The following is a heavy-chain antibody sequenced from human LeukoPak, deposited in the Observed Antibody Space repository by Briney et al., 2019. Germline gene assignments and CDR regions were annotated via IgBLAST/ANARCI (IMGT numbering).Heavy chain of an antibody. CDR3: ARLWFGEFPYYFDY. CDR1: GGSISSYY. V-gene: IGHV4-59*08. Sequence: SETLSLTCTVSGGSISSYYWSWIRRPPGKGLEWIGYIYYSGSTNYNPSLKSRVTISVDTSKNQFSLKLSSVTAADTAVYYCARLWFGEFPYYFDYWGQGTLVTVSS. J-gene: IGHJ4*02. CDR2: IYYSGST. D-gene: IGHD3-10*01.